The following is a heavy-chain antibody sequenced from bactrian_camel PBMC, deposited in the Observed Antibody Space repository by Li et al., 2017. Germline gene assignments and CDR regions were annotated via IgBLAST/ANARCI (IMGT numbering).Heavy chain of an antibody. CDR3: AAGGRYSSSNCPFDY. CDR2: LGRDGST. D-gene: IGHD7*01. J-gene: IGHJ4*01. V-gene: IGHV3S53*01. Sequence: HVQLVESGGGSVQAGGSLRLSCAASRSTYGRCMGWVRQAPGKQREAVAVLGRDGSTTYADSVKDRFTISEDDAKNTLYLQMNSLKPEDTAMYYCAAGGRYSSSNCPFDYRGHGTQVTVS. CDR1: RSTYGRC.